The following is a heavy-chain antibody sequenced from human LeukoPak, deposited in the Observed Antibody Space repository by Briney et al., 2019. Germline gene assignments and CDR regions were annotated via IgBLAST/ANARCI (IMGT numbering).Heavy chain of an antibody. CDR2: IYHSGST. J-gene: IGHJ4*02. CDR1: GYSISSGYY. D-gene: IGHD4-17*01. Sequence: SETLSLTCTVSGYSISSGYYWGWIRQPPGKGLEWIGTIYHSGSTYSNPPLKSRITISVDTSKYQFSLKLSSVTAPDPAVYYCVMTTVSTFCQRYFDYWGQGTLVTVSA. CDR3: VMTTVSTFCQRYFDY. V-gene: IGHV4-38-2*02.